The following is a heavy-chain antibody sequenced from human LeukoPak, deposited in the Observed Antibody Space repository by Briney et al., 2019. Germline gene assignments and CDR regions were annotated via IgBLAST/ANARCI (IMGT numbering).Heavy chain of an antibody. CDR1: GGSISFSLYD. D-gene: IGHD3-16*01. CDR3: ARGGGGY. CDR2: TYRSGST. V-gene: IGHV4-39*01. J-gene: IGHJ4*02. Sequence: SETLSLTCTVSGGSISFSLYDWGWIRQPPGKGLEWIGSTYRSGSTYYNPSLKSRVTISIDTSKNQFSLKMTSVTAADTAVYYCARGGGGYWGREPWSPSPQ.